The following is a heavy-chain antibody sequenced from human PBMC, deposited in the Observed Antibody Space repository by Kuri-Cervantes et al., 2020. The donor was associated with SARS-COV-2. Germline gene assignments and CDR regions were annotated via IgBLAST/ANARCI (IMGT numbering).Heavy chain of an antibody. CDR1: GYSISSGYY. J-gene: IGHJ4*02. Sequence: SETLALSFAVSGYSISSGYYWGWFRQPPGKGLEWIGSIYHSGSTYYNPSLKSRVTISVDTSKNQFSLKLSSVTAADTAVYYCARVSRPYYFDYWGQGTRVTVSS. V-gene: IGHV4-38-2*01. CDR3: ARVSRPYYFDY. CDR2: IYHSGST.